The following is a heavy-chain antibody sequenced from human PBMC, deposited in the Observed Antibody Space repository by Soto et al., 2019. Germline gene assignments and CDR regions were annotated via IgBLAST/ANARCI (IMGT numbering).Heavy chain of an antibody. CDR1: Y. J-gene: IGHJ3*02. Sequence: YWSWIIQTKGKGLEWIGYIYYSGSTNYNPSLKSRVTISLDTSKNQFSLKLSSVTAADTAVYYCARHARAVACDDAFDIWGQGTMVTVSS. CDR3: ARHARAVACDDAFDI. V-gene: IGHV4-59*08. D-gene: IGHD6-19*01. CDR2: IYYSGST.